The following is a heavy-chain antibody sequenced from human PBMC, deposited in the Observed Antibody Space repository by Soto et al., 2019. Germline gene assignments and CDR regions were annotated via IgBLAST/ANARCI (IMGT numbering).Heavy chain of an antibody. Sequence: LRLSCAASGFVFSSYAMTWVRQAPGKGLEWVSTLSAPGVTTYYADSVQGRFTISRDNSKNTLYLLMDSLRAEDTAVYYCAKETTYYYATRGHPDAMDVCGQGTTVPVSS. D-gene: IGHD3-22*01. CDR1: GFVFSSYA. CDR2: LSAPGVTT. V-gene: IGHV3-23*01. J-gene: IGHJ6*02. CDR3: AKETTYYYATRGHPDAMDV.